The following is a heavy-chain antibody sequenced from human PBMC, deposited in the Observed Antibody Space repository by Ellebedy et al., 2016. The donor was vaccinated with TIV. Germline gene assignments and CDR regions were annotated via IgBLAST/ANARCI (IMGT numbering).Heavy chain of an antibody. D-gene: IGHD3-9*01. V-gene: IGHV1-18*01. CDR1: GYTFTSYG. J-gene: IGHJ5*02. CDR3: ARSAPSDILTGYLFDP. CDR2: ISAYNGNT. Sequence: ASVKVSCXASGYTFTSYGISWVRQAPGQGLEWMGWISAYNGNTNYAQKLQGRVTMTTDTSTSTAYMELRSLRSDDTAVYYCARSAPSDILTGYLFDPWGQGTLVTVSS.